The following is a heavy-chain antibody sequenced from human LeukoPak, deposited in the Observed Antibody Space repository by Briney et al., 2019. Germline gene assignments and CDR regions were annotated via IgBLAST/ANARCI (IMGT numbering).Heavy chain of an antibody. CDR2: IIPILGIA. Sequence: SVKVSCKASGGTFSSYAISWVRQAPGQGLEWMGRIIPILGIANYAQKFQGRVTITADKSTSTAYMELSSLRSEDTAVYYCARDRVRAPGKLLVRGVILTYYFDYWGQGTLVTVSS. CDR1: GGTFSSYA. CDR3: ARDRVRAPGKLLVRGVILTYYFDY. J-gene: IGHJ4*02. V-gene: IGHV1-69*04. D-gene: IGHD6-6*01.